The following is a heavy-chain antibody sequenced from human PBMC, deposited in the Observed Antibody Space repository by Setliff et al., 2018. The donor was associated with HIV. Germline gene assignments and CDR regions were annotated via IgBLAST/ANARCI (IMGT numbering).Heavy chain of an antibody. Sequence: PGGSLRLSCAASGFTFDDYTMHWVRQAPGKGPEWVSSISDSGGSTYYADFVKGRFTIFRDNSKNEMYLQVSGLRVEDTAVYYCAKEGLSDYDYVGFSEYWGQGTLVTVSS. D-gene: IGHD5-12*01. V-gene: IGHV3-23*01. CDR2: ISDSGGST. CDR1: GFTFDDYT. CDR3: AKEGLSDYDYVGFSEY. J-gene: IGHJ4*02.